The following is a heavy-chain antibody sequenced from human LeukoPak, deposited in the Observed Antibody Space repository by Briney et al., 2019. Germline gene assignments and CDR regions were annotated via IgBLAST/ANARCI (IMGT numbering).Heavy chain of an antibody. D-gene: IGHD3-9*01. CDR2: IWYDGGNK. J-gene: IGHJ4*02. CDR1: GFTFSSYG. Sequence: GRSLRLSCAASGFTFSSYGMHWVRQAPGKGLEWVAVIWYDGGNKYYADSVKGRFTISRDNSKNTLYLQMNSLRAEDTAVYYCARAPLRYFDLLPGYFDYWGQGTLVTASS. CDR3: ARAPLRYFDLLPGYFDY. V-gene: IGHV3-33*01.